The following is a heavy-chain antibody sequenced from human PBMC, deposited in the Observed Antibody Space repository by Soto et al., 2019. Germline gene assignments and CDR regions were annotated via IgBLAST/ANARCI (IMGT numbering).Heavy chain of an antibody. V-gene: IGHV4-34*02. CDR1: GESFSGYY. D-gene: IGHD5-12*01. J-gene: IGHJ4*02. CDR3: ARGKEVARD. Sequence: QVHLQQRGAGLLKPSETLSLNCVVSGESFSGYYWSWIRQTPGMGLEWIGEVDHRGSTTYNPSLKNRASISIDSSKNLFSLKLRSVTAADTAVYFCARGKEVARDWGQGTLVTVSS. CDR2: VDHRGST.